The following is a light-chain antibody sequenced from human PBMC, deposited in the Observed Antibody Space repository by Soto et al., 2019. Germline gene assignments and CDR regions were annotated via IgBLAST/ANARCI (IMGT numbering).Light chain of an antibody. CDR3: QTCHSNPRV. CDR2: LDGSGSY. J-gene: IGLJ2*01. CDR1: SGHSSYI. V-gene: IGLV4-60*02. Sequence: QPVLTQSSSASASPGSSVKLTCTLSSGHSSYIIAWHQQQPGKAPRLLMKLDGSGSYNKGSGVPDRFSGSSSGADRYLTIPPLHFQDEADYYCQTCHSNPRVFGGGTKLTVL.